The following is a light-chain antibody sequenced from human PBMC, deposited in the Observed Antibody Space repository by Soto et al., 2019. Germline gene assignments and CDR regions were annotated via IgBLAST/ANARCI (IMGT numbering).Light chain of an antibody. V-gene: IGKV3-20*01. J-gene: IGKJ2*01. Sequence: EIVLTQSPGTLSLSPGERATLSCRASQSVSSSYLAWYQQKPGQAPRLLIYGASSRATGIPDRFSGSGSGTDVTLTISRLEPEDFAVYYCQQYGSSPPMYTFGQGTKLELK. CDR1: QSVSSSY. CDR3: QQYGSSPPMYT. CDR2: GAS.